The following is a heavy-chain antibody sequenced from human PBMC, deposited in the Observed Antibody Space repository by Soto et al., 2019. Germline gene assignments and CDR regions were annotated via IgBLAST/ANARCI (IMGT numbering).Heavy chain of an antibody. J-gene: IGHJ4*02. Sequence: QVHLVQSGAEVKKPGASVKVSCKGSGYAFTTYGITWVRQAPGQGLEWMGWISAHNGNTNYAQKLQGSVTVTRDTSTTTAYMELTTLRSDATPVYYCARGRYGDYWRQGPLVTVSS. D-gene: IGHD1-1*01. CDR3: ARGRYGDY. CDR2: ISAHNGNT. V-gene: IGHV1-18*01. CDR1: GYAFTTYG.